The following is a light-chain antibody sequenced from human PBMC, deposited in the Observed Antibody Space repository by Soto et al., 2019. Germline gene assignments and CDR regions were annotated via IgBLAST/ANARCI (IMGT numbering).Light chain of an antibody. CDR2: GAS. CDR3: HQYDNWPKT. CDR1: QSVSSN. J-gene: IGKJ5*01. V-gene: IGKV3-15*01. Sequence: EVVVTQSPATLFVSPGERATLSCRASQSVSSNLAWYQQKPGQAPRLLIYGASTRATGIPARFSGSGSGTEFTLTISSLQSEDFAVYYCHQYDNWPKTFGQGTRLEIK.